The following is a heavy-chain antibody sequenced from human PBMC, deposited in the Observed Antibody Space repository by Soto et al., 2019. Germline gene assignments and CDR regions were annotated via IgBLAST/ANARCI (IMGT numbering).Heavy chain of an antibody. CDR1: GFTFSDYY. J-gene: IGHJ6*02. D-gene: IGHD3-22*01. CDR3: GRDGGGGYYYDSSGYPKSYYYYYGMDV. CDR2: ISRSGSTI. Sequence: GGSLRLSCAASGFTFSDYYMSWIRQAPGKGLEWVSYISRSGSTIYYADSVKGRFTISRDNAKKSLYLQMNSLRAEDTAVYYCGRDGGGGYYYDSSGYPKSYYYYYGMDVWGQGTTVTVSS. V-gene: IGHV3-11*01.